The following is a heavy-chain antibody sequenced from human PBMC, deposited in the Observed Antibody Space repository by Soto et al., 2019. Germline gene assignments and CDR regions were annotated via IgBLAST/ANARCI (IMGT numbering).Heavy chain of an antibody. Sequence: QVQLVQSGAAVKKPGASVKVSCKASGFSFTGYYIHWLRQAPGQGLEWMGWINAHSGGTEYAQEFQCSVSLTRNKSIATAYLTLTILTTDDTALYYCAKDLTRQLAYWLDPWGQGTQVTVSS. CDR1: GFSFTGYY. D-gene: IGHD6-6*01. J-gene: IGHJ5*02. CDR2: INAHSGGT. V-gene: IGHV1-2*02. CDR3: AKDLTRQLAYWLDP.